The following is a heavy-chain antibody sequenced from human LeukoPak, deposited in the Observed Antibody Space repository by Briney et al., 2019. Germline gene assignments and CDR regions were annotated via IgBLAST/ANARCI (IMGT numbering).Heavy chain of an antibody. V-gene: IGHV1-8*03. J-gene: IGHJ4*02. CDR3: ASRYYYDSSGYYNEIDY. CDR2: MNPNSGNT. D-gene: IGHD3-22*01. Sequence: GASVKVSCKASGYTFTSYDINWVRQVTGQGLEWMGWMNPNSGNTGYAQKFQGRVTITRNTSISTAYMELSSLRSEDTAVYYCASRYYYDSSGYYNEIDYWGQGTLVTVSS. CDR1: GYTFTSYD.